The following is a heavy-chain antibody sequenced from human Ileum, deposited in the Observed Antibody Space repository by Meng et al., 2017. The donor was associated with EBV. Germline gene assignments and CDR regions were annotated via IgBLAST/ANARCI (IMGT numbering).Heavy chain of an antibody. V-gene: IGHV4-30-2*01. CDR2: TFQRLNS. D-gene: IGHD2-15*01. CDR1: GGPSGSGGYA. Sequence: QLQLEESGSGLVKPSEALALTFTVAGGPSGSGGYAWGWKRQPRRNGLDGIGDTFQRLNSSDKPSLKSRVTLSLDRSKNIFSLKLSAVTAADTAVDYCGRAGQLSQFDYWGQGTLVTVSS. J-gene: IGHJ4*02. CDR3: GRAGQLSQFDY.